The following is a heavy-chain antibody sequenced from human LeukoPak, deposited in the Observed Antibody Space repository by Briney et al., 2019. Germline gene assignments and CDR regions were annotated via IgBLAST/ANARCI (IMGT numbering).Heavy chain of an antibody. CDR1: GYSISSGYY. CDR2: IYHSGST. V-gene: IGHV4-38-2*02. D-gene: IGHD6-13*01. Sequence: PSETLSLTCTVSGYSISSGYYWGWIRQPPGKGLEWIGSIYHSGSTYYNPSLKSRVTISVDTSKNQFSLKLSSVTAADTAVYYCARRVAAAADYWGQGTLVTVSS. J-gene: IGHJ4*02. CDR3: ARRVAAAADY.